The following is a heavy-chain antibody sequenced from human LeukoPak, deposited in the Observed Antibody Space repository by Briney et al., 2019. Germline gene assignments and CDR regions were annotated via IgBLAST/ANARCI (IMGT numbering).Heavy chain of an antibody. Sequence: GGSLSLSCAAPEFTFSTYALSWFRQAQGKGLNWVSPISGSGGSTSYADPVKGRFTISRDNSKNTLYLQMNSLRAEDTAVYYCAKDLTNGQMAQGVPDAFDIWGQGTMVTVSS. J-gene: IGHJ3*02. V-gene: IGHV3-23*01. CDR1: EFTFSTYA. CDR2: ISGSGGST. CDR3: AKDLTNGQMAQGVPDAFDI. D-gene: IGHD3-10*01.